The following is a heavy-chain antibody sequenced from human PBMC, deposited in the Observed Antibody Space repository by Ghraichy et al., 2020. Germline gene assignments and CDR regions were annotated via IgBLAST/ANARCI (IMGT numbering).Heavy chain of an antibody. J-gene: IGHJ2*01. V-gene: IGHV3-21*01. CDR2: ISSSSSYI. Sequence: ETLSLTCAASGFTFSSYSMNWVRQAPGKGLEWVSSISSSSSYIYYADSVKGRFTISRDNAKNSLYLQMNSLRAEDTAVYYCARVKDDYRWYFDLWGRGTLVTVSS. CDR3: ARVKDDYRWYFDL. D-gene: IGHD4-11*01. CDR1: GFTFSSYS.